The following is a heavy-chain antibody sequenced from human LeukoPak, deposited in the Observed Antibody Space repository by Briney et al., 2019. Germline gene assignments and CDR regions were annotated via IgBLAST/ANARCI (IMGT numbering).Heavy chain of an antibody. CDR3: ARHSTSWYPDWFDH. V-gene: IGHV4-59*08. Sequence: SETLSLTCTVSGGSISSYYWSWIRQPPGKGLEWIGDIYYSGSTNYNPSLKSRVTISVDTSKNQSPLKLSSVTGADTAVYYCARHSTSWYPDWFDHWGQGTLVTVSS. CDR2: IYYSGST. CDR1: GGSISSYY. D-gene: IGHD6-13*01. J-gene: IGHJ5*02.